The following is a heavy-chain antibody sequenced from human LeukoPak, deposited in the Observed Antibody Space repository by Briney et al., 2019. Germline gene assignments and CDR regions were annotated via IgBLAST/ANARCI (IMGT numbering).Heavy chain of an antibody. Sequence: SETLSLTCSVSGFSISSGSFWAWIRQPPGKGLKYVGIIYYRGGTHYNPSLKSRVTMSVETSDNQFFLNLTSLTAADTAVYYCARVLVDGGRAHNSGIPRFDHWGRGTLVTVSS. CDR3: ARVLVDGGRAHNSGIPRFDH. J-gene: IGHJ4*02. CDR2: IYYRGGT. D-gene: IGHD3-16*01. CDR1: GFSISSGSF. V-gene: IGHV4-38-2*02.